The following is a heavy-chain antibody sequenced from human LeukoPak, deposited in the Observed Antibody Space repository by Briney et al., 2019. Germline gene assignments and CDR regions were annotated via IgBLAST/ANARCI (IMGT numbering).Heavy chain of an antibody. CDR3: ARVTTTVTTNYLDY. CDR1: GGTFSSYA. J-gene: IGHJ4*02. CDR2: IIPIFGTA. Sequence: ASVTVSCKASGGTFSSYAISWVRQAPGQGLEWMGGIIPIFGTANYAQKFQGRVTITADESTSTAYMELSSLRSEDTAVYYCARVTTTVTTNYLDYWGQGTLVTVSS. D-gene: IGHD4-17*01. V-gene: IGHV1-69*13.